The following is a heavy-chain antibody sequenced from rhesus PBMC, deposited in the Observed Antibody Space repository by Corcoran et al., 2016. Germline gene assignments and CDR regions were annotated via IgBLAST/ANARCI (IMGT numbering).Heavy chain of an antibody. D-gene: IGHD1-14*01. CDR3: ARDRSWNVPFDY. CDR1: GASINSHW. V-gene: IGHV3-178*01. J-gene: IGHJ4*01. Sequence: QLHLSGPGLVKPSETLSLTCSVSGASINSHWWTWVRQAPGKGLEWVSRISNGGVSTWYADSVKGRFTSSRENAKNTLYLQMNSLRAEDTAVYYCARDRSWNVPFDYWGQGVLVTVSS. CDR2: ISNGGVST.